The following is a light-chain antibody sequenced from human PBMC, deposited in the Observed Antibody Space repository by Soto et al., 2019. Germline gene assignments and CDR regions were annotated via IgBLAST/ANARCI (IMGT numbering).Light chain of an antibody. CDR2: DGS. J-gene: IGKJ3*01. V-gene: IGKV1-5*01. CDR3: QHYNTYSKA. CDR1: QSVSYW. Sequence: DIQMTQSPSTLSTSVGARVTNTCRATQSVSYWLAWYQQKPGKAPNLLIYDGSTLASGVPPRFSGGGFGTEFTLNISSLQPDDSAIYYCQHYNTYSKAFGPGTRVEIK.